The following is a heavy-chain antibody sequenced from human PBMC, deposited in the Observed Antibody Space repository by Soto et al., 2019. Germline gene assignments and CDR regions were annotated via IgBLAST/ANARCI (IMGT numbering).Heavy chain of an antibody. CDR2: INHSGST. CDR1: GGSFGGYI. Sequence: SETLSLTCAVQGGSFGGYIWTWIRQPPGKGLQWIGQINHSGSTYYNPSLKSRVTISLFTSNDQFSLELDSVTAADTAVYYCARLGGFYQSLDSWGQGTLVTVSS. CDR3: ARLGGFYQSLDS. D-gene: IGHD3-22*01. J-gene: IGHJ5*01. V-gene: IGHV4-34*01.